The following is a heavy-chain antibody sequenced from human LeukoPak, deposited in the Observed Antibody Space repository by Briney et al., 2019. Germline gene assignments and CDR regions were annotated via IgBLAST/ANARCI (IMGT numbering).Heavy chain of an antibody. CDR3: AKDLTSGGSLFDY. CDR1: GFTFSSYA. V-gene: IGHV3-23*01. J-gene: IGHJ4*02. D-gene: IGHD2-15*01. Sequence: GGSLRLSCAASGFTFSSYAMSWVRQAPGKGLEWVSAISGGGGSTYYADSVKGRFTTSRDNSRNTLYLQMNSLRAEDTAVYYCAKDLTSGGSLFDYWGQGTLVTVSS. CDR2: ISGGGGST.